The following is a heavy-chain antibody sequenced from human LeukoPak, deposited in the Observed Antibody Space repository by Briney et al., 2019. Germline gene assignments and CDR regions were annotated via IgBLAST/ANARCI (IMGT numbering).Heavy chain of an antibody. CDR2: TRYDGSNK. Sequence: GGSLRLSCAASGFTFSSYGMHWVRQAPGKGLEWVAFTRYDGSNKYYADSVKGRFTISRDNSKNTLYLQMNSLRAEDTAVYYCAKEMYYYDSSGYYPDYWGQGTLVTVSS. D-gene: IGHD3-22*01. CDR1: GFTFSSYG. V-gene: IGHV3-30*02. J-gene: IGHJ4*02. CDR3: AKEMYYYDSSGYYPDY.